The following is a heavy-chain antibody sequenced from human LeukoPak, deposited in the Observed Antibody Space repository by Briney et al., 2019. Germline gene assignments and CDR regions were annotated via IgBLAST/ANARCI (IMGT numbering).Heavy chain of an antibody. CDR3: ATPNEIKGLLSGDAFDI. CDR2: IRHDGSDE. J-gene: IGHJ3*02. D-gene: IGHD2-15*01. V-gene: IGHV3-30*02. Sequence: WIRQPPGEGLEWVAFIRHDGSDEYHTDSVKGRFTISRDNSKNTLYLKMNSLRAEDTAVYYSATPNEIKGLLSGDAFDIWGQGTTVTVSS.